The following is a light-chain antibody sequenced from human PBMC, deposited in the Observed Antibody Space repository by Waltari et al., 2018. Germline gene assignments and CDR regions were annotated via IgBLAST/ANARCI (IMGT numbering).Light chain of an antibody. CDR2: AAS. J-gene: IGKJ3*01. CDR3: QKYDSVPPFP. Sequence: DIQMTQSPSSLSASVGDRVTITCRASQGISNYLAWYQQKPGKAPNLLIYAASTLQSGVPSRFSGSGYDTDFILAISNLQPEDAATYYCQKYDSVPPFPFGPGTKVDIK. V-gene: IGKV1-27*01. CDR1: QGISNY.